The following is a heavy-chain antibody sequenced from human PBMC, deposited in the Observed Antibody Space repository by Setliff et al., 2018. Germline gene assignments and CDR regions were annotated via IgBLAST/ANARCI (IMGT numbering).Heavy chain of an antibody. J-gene: IGHJ4*02. CDR2: IYHSGST. D-gene: IGHD3-22*01. CDR1: GEDFSAYY. CDR3: ARRGLGSYYDGSDFLSFDY. V-gene: IGHV4-34*01. Sequence: SETLSLTCAVYGEDFSAYYWSWIRQPPGKGLEWIGSIYHSGSTRFNPSLKSRVTISVDTSKNQFSLKLNSVTAADTAVYYCARRGLGSYYDGSDFLSFDYWGQGNLVTVSS.